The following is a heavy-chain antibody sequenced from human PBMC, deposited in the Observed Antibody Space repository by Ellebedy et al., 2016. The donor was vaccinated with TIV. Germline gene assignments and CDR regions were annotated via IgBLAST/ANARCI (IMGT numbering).Heavy chain of an antibody. V-gene: IGHV1-2*02. CDR2: INPNSGGT. CDR3: AREKGGKYYFDY. J-gene: IGHJ4*02. CDR1: GYTFTSYG. Sequence: AASVKVSCKASGYTFTSYGISWVRKAPGQGLEWMGWINPNSGGTNYAQKFQGRVTMTRDTSISTAYMELSRLRSDDTAVYYCAREKGGKYYFDYWGQGTLVTVSS.